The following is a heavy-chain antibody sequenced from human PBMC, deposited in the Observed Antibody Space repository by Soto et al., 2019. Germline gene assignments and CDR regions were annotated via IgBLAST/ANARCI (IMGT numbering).Heavy chain of an antibody. CDR1: GDSIGSNVW. CDR3: ARDAAVPGETDRFDY. J-gene: IGHJ4*02. Sequence: PSETLSLTXAASGDSIGSNVWWSWVRQPPGKGLEWIGEVYHNGLTDYNPSLKGRVTMSADTSKNQFSLNVTSVTAADTAMYYCARDAAVPGETDRFDYWGQGTLVTVSS. V-gene: IGHV4-4*02. D-gene: IGHD6-19*01. CDR2: VYHNGLT.